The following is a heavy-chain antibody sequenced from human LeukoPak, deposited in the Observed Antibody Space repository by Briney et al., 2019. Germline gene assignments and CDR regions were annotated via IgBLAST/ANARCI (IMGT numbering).Heavy chain of an antibody. D-gene: IGHD4-17*01. Sequence: ASVKVSCKASGYTFTSYDINWVRQATGQGLEWMGWMNPNSGNTGYEQKFQGRVTMTRNTSISTAYMELRSLRSDDTAVYYCARVFYGDYVSEIDYWGQGTLVTVSS. J-gene: IGHJ4*02. CDR1: GYTFTSYD. CDR3: ARVFYGDYVSEIDY. CDR2: MNPNSGNT. V-gene: IGHV1-8*01.